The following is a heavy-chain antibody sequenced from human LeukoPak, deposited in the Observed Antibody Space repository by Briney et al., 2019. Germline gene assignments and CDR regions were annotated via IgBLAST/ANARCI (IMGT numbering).Heavy chain of an antibody. D-gene: IGHD6-19*01. Sequence: ASVKVSCKASGYTFTGYYMHWVRQAPGQGLEWMGWISAYNGNTNYAQKLQGRVTMTTDTSTSTAYMELRSLRSDDTAVYYCARGLSWIAVAGTGGDYWGQGTLVTVSS. CDR3: ARGLSWIAVAGTGGDY. J-gene: IGHJ4*02. V-gene: IGHV1-18*04. CDR1: GYTFTGYY. CDR2: ISAYNGNT.